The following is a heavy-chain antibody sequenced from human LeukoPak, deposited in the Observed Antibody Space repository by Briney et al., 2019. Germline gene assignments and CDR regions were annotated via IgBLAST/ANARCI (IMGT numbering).Heavy chain of an antibody. CDR1: GSIGGYY. D-gene: IGHD2-2*01. CDR3: ARQKCTSASCLTKNAFDI. CDR2: NYTSGST. J-gene: IGHJ3*02. V-gene: IGHV4-4*09. Sequence: PSETLSLTCTVSGSIGGYYRSWLRQPPGEGLGWIGYNYTSGSTNYTPPLQGRVTIPVDTSKNQFSLDLSSVTAADTAVYYCARQKCTSASCLTKNAFDIWGQGTMVTVSS.